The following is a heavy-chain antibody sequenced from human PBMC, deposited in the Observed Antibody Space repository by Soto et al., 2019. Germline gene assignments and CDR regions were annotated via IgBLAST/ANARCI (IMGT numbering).Heavy chain of an antibody. J-gene: IGHJ4*02. V-gene: IGHV3-23*01. CDR1: GFTFSNYA. CDR3: AKSLRYTNGLYEPNFDY. D-gene: IGHD6-19*01. Sequence: EVHLLESGGGLVQPGGSLRLSCAASGFTFSNYAMTWVRQPPGKGLEWVSAISGSGDHTYYAYSVEGRFTISRDKSKNTIYVQMNSLRAEDSAVYYCAKSLRYTNGLYEPNFDYLGQGTLVTVSS. CDR2: ISGSGDHT.